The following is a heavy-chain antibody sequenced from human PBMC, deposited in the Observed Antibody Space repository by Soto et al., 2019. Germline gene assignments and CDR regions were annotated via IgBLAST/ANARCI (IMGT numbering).Heavy chain of an antibody. CDR1: GFTFSSYE. CDR2: ISSSGSTI. J-gene: IGHJ4*02. V-gene: IGHV3-48*03. Sequence: GGSLRLSCAASGFTFSSYEMNWVRQAPGKGLEWVSYISSSGSTIYYADSVKGRFTISRDNAKNSLYLQMNSLRAEDTAVYYCARAFNTAMAPHPPLFDYWGQGTLVTVSS. D-gene: IGHD5-18*01. CDR3: ARAFNTAMAPHPPLFDY.